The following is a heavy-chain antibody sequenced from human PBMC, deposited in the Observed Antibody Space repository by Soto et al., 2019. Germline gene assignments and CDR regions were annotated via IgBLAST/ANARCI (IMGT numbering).Heavy chain of an antibody. V-gene: IGHV3-23*01. CDR2: ISDVGVLT. CDR1: GVPLSSHP. D-gene: IGHD3-10*01. Sequence: GRSMRPPSASSGVPLSSHPTRWFRQAPGKGLEWVSGISDVGVLTYNAASVKRRFTIYRDNSKDTLYLQMNSLRAEDTAVYYCARRVIGSSREFDIWGQGT. J-gene: IGHJ3*02. CDR3: ARRVIGSSREFDI.